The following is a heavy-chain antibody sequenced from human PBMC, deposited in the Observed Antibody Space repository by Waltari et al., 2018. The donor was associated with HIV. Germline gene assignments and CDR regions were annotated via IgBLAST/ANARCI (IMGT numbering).Heavy chain of an antibody. CDR1: GFHFSTYA. CDR2: LTSAGSIT. Sequence: EEQLLESGGGLGQPGGSPRLSCVASGFHFSTYALTWLRQIPGKGFGWVAGLTSAGSITYHADSVQGRFIISRDNSKHTLFLQMTNLRVEDTAVYYCVKDPTTITRGYFDLWGRGTLVTVSS. CDR3: VKDPTTITRGYFDL. D-gene: IGHD4-4*01. J-gene: IGHJ2*01. V-gene: IGHV3-23*01.